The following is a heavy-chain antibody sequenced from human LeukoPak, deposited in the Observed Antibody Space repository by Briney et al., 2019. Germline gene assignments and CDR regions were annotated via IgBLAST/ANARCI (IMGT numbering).Heavy chain of an antibody. D-gene: IGHD1-26*01. CDR2: ISSSSSYI. Sequence: GGSLRLSCAASGFTFSSYSMNWVRQAPGKGLEWVSSISSSSSYIYYADSAKGRFTISRDNAKNSLYLQMNSLRAEDTAVYYCASAPGVGGATDYWGQGTLVTVSS. J-gene: IGHJ4*02. CDR1: GFTFSSYS. CDR3: ASAPGVGGATDY. V-gene: IGHV3-21*01.